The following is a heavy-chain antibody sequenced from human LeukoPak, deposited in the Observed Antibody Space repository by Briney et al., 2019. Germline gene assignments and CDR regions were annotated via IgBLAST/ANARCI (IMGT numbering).Heavy chain of an antibody. Sequence: SETLSLTCTVSGGSISSSSYYWGWTRQPPGKGLEWIGSIYYSGSTYYNPSLKSRVTISVDTSKNQFSLKLSSVTAADTAVYYCAREFGNQIDYWGQGTLVTVSS. J-gene: IGHJ4*02. V-gene: IGHV4-39*07. D-gene: IGHD4-23*01. CDR1: GGSISSSSYY. CDR3: AREFGNQIDY. CDR2: IYYSGST.